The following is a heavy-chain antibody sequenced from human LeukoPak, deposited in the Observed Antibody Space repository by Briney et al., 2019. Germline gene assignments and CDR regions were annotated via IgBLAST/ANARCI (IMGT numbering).Heavy chain of an antibody. V-gene: IGHV1-69*06. D-gene: IGHD1-26*01. Sequence: SVKVSCKASGGTFSSYAISWVRQAPGQGLEWMGGIIPIFGTANYAQKFQGRVTITADKSTSTAYMELSSLRSEDTAVYYCARGSSGLAYYFDYWGQGTLVTVSS. CDR2: IIPIFGTA. CDR1: GGTFSSYA. CDR3: ARGSSGLAYYFDY. J-gene: IGHJ4*02.